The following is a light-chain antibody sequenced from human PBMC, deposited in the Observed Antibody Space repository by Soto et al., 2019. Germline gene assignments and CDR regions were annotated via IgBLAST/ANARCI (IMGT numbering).Light chain of an antibody. CDR3: QQYGTSLMT. J-gene: IGKJ5*01. CDR2: GAS. CDR1: QSVSSN. Sequence: EIVMTQSPATLSVSPGERATLSCRASQSVSSNLAWYQQKPGQAPRLLIYGASSRATGIPDRFSGSGSGTDFTLTISRLEPEDFAVYYCQQYGTSLMTFGQGTRLEI. V-gene: IGKV3-20*01.